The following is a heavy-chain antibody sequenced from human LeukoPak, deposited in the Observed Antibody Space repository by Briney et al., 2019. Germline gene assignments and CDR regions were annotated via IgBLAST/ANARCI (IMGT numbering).Heavy chain of an antibody. CDR1: GFIVSGKD. CDR2: IYSGDTT. D-gene: IGHD3-10*01. J-gene: IGHJ6*02. Sequence: GGSLRLSRAASGFIVSGKDMSRVRQAPGKGLEWVSVIYSGDTTHYADSVKGRFTISRDNSKNTVYLQMNSLRAEDSAVYYCARDAITDYGMDVWGQGTTVTVSS. CDR3: ARDAITDYGMDV. V-gene: IGHV3-53*01.